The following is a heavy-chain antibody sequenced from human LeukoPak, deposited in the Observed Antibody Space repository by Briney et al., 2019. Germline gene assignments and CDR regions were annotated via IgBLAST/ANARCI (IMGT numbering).Heavy chain of an antibody. J-gene: IGHJ4*02. V-gene: IGHV3-30*18. Sequence: GGSLRLSCAASGFTFSTYGMHWVRQAPGKGLEWVAVISYDGVNKYYADSVKGRFTISRDNSKNTLYLQMNSLRAEDTAVFYCAKAYSSGWVWYYFDYWGQGTLVTVSS. CDR3: AKAYSSGWVWYYFDY. CDR1: GFTFSTYG. CDR2: ISYDGVNK. D-gene: IGHD6-19*01.